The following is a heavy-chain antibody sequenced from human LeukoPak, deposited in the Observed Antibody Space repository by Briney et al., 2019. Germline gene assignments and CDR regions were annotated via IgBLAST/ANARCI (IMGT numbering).Heavy chain of an antibody. Sequence: ASVKVSCKASGYTFTSYDINWVRQATGQGLEWMGWMNPNSGNTGYAQKFQGRVTMTRNTSISTAYMELSSLRSEDTAVCYCARGGGYSSSWSYYYYGMDVWGQGTTVTVSS. J-gene: IGHJ6*02. V-gene: IGHV1-8*01. CDR1: GYTFTSYD. D-gene: IGHD6-13*01. CDR3: ARGGGYSSSWSYYYYGMDV. CDR2: MNPNSGNT.